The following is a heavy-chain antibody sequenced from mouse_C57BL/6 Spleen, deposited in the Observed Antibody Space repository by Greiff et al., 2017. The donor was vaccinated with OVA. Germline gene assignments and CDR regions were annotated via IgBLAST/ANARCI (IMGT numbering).Heavy chain of an antibody. Sequence: EVQGVESGGGLVKPGGSLKLSCAASGFTFSDYGMHWVRQAPEKGLEWVAYISSGSSTIYYADTVKGRFTISRDNAKNTLFLQMTSLRSEDTAMYYCAKGDGYYGVFYAMDYWGQGTSVTVSS. CDR1: GFTFSDYG. CDR3: AKGDGYYGVFYAMDY. CDR2: ISSGSSTI. V-gene: IGHV5-17*01. D-gene: IGHD2-3*01. J-gene: IGHJ4*01.